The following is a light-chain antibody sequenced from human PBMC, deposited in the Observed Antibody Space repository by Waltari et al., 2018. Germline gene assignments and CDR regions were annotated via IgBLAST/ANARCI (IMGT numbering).Light chain of an antibody. Sequence: VLTQSPGTLSLSPGERAILSCRASQSVSSNSLVWYQQKPGQTPRLLIYGASNRATGIPERFSGSGSGTDFTLTISSLEPEDFAMYYCQQYDSAVLTFGGGTKVEIK. V-gene: IGKV3-20*01. J-gene: IGKJ4*01. CDR1: QSVSSNS. CDR2: GAS. CDR3: QQYDSAVLT.